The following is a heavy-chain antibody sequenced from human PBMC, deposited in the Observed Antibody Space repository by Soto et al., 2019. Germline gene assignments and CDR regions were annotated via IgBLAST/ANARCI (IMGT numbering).Heavy chain of an antibody. V-gene: IGHV3-7*04. D-gene: IGHD6-19*01. J-gene: IGHJ5*02. CDR3: AWDLEAVAGTPLTFDP. Sequence: EVQLVESGGGLVQPGGSLRLSCTASKFTFSTYWMTWVHQAPGNGLEWVANINEDGSERHYVDSVKGRFTISRDNSKNSLYLQMDSLTAEDTAVYYCAWDLEAVAGTPLTFDPWGQGTLVTVSS. CDR2: INEDGSER. CDR1: KFTFSTYW.